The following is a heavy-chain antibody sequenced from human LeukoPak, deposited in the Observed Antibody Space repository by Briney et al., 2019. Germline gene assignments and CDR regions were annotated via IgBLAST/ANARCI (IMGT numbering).Heavy chain of an antibody. J-gene: IGHJ4*02. V-gene: IGHV4-59*01. CDR1: GGSISSYY. D-gene: IGHD1-26*01. CDR3: ARTVPRSLHPYDY. CDR2: IYYSGST. Sequence: TSETLSLTCTVSGGSISSYYWSWIRQPPGKGLEWIGYIYYSGSTNYNPSLKSRVTISVDTSKNQFSLKLSSVTAADTAVYYCARTVPRSLHPYDYWGQGALVTVSS.